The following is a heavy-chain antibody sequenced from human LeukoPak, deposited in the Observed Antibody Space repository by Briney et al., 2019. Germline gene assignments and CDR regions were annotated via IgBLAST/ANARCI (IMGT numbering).Heavy chain of an antibody. Sequence: YPGGSLRLSCAASGFTFSTYAMSWVRLAPGKGLEWVSGFSGSGGSTYYADSVKGRFTSSRDNSNNTLYVQMNSLRVEDTAVYYCAKGQAVRGVNYFDYWGQGTLVTVSS. J-gene: IGHJ4*02. D-gene: IGHD3-10*01. CDR1: GFTFSTYA. CDR2: FSGSGGST. CDR3: AKGQAVRGVNYFDY. V-gene: IGHV3-23*01.